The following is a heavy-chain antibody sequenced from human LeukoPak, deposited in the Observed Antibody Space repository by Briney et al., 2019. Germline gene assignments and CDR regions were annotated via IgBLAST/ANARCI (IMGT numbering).Heavy chain of an antibody. CDR1: GGTFSSYA. J-gene: IGHJ6*03. CDR3: ACSDYYYYYMDV. CDR2: IIPIFGTA. Sequence: SVKVSCKASGGTFSSYAIRWVRQAPGQGLEWMGRIIPIFGTANYAQKFQGRVTITTDESTSTAYMELSSPRSEDTAVYYCACSDYYYYYMDVWGKGTTVTVSS. D-gene: IGHD2-15*01. V-gene: IGHV1-69*05.